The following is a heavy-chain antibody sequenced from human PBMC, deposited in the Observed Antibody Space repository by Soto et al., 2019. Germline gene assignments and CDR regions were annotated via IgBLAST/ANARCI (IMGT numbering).Heavy chain of an antibody. J-gene: IGHJ2*01. V-gene: IGHV4-34*01. CDR1: GGPFSGFY. CDR2: INHSGSS. CDR3: ARMAGPWYFDL. Sequence: SETLSLTCAVHGGPFSGFYWTWIRQPPGKWLEWIGEINHSGSSNYNPPLKSRVTMSLDTSRNQFSLSLNSVTAADTAVYYCARMAGPWYFDLWGRGTLVTVSS.